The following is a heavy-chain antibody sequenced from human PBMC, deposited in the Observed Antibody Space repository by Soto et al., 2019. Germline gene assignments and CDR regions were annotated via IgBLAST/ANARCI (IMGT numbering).Heavy chain of an antibody. CDR1: GYSFTSYW. V-gene: IGHV5-10-1*01. D-gene: IGHD6-19*01. CDR3: ARRISIAVAGTDWFDP. Sequence: PGESLKISCNGSGYSFTSYWISWVRQMPGKGLEWMGRIDPSDSYTTYSPSFQGHVTISADKPISTAYLQWSSLKASDTAMYYCARRISIAVAGTDWFDPWGQGTLVTVYS. J-gene: IGHJ5*02. CDR2: IDPSDSYT.